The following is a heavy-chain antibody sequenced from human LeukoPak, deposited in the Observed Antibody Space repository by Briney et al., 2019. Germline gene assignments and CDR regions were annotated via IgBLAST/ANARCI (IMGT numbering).Heavy chain of an antibody. V-gene: IGHV4-34*01. J-gene: IGHJ5*02. CDR2: INHSGST. Sequence: PSETLSLTCAVYGGSFSGYYWSWIRQPPGKVLEWIGEINHSGSTNYNPSLKSRVTISVDTSKNQFSLKLSSVTAADTAVYYCARHANYYGSGSYYRSPHWFDPWGQGTLVTVSS. CDR3: ARHANYYGSGSYYRSPHWFDP. D-gene: IGHD3-10*01. CDR1: GGSFSGYY.